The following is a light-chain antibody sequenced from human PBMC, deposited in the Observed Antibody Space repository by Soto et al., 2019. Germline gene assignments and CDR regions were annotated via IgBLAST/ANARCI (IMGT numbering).Light chain of an antibody. Sequence: DIQMTQSPSSLSASVGDRVTITCQASQDISNYLNWYQQKPGKAPKLLIYDASNLETGVPSRFSGSGSGTDFTFTISSLQPEDIATYYCQQYNSYVFGPGTKVDI. V-gene: IGKV1-33*01. CDR3: QQYNSYV. CDR1: QDISNY. CDR2: DAS. J-gene: IGKJ3*01.